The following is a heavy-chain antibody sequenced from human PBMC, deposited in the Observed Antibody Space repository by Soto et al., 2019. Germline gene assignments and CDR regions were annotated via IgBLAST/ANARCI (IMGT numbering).Heavy chain of an antibody. D-gene: IGHD3-3*01. J-gene: IGHJ3*02. CDR1: GDSVCSNSAA. Sequence: SQTLSLTCAISGDSVCSNSAAWNWIRQSPSRGLEWLGRTYYRSKWYNDYAVSVKSRITINPDTSKNQFSLQLNSVTPEDTAVYYCARDPRTQLRFLECRDALASRGQRTTVTVSS. CDR2: TYYRSKWYN. V-gene: IGHV6-1*01. CDR3: ARDPRTQLRFLECRDALAS.